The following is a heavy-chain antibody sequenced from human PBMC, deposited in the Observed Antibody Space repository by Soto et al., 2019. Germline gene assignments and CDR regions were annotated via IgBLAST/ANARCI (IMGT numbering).Heavy chain of an antibody. J-gene: IGHJ4*02. CDR3: ARVRASRGQRDLDF. Sequence: QVQLQQWGAGLLKPSETLSLTCGVYGGSFSGYYWNWIRQPPGKGLEWIGEINPSGGTNYNPSLKSRGTISADTSKNQFSLKRSSVTAADTAVYYCARVRASRGQRDLDFWGQGTLVTVSS. CDR2: INPSGGT. CDR1: GGSFSGYY. V-gene: IGHV4-34*01. D-gene: IGHD6-13*01.